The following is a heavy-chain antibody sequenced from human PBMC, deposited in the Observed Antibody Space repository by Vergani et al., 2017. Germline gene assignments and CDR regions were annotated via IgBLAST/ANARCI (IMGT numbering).Heavy chain of an antibody. Sequence: EVHLLESGGGLIQPGGSLRISCAASGFTFDNYAMTWVRQAPGKGLQWVSGISGSGSSKFYEDSLKGRVTISRDNSKNTLYLQMNSLRAEDTAVYYCASSKDPGTFDYWGQGTLVTVSS. CDR3: ASSKDPGTFDY. CDR1: GFTFDNYA. V-gene: IGHV3-23*01. D-gene: IGHD2-2*01. J-gene: IGHJ4*02. CDR2: ISGSGSSK.